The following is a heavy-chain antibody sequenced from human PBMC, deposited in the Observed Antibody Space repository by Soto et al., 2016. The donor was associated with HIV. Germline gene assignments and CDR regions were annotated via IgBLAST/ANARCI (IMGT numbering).Heavy chain of an antibody. Sequence: EVQLLESGGGMVQPGGSLRLSCIASGFSFTSHAMNWVRQATGKGLEWVSGISHTGTSAHYADSVKGRFTISRDDSKNTLYLQMNTLKAEDTAIYYRARDLFDYSANDYWGQGIKVTVSS. CDR1: GFSFTSHA. D-gene: IGHD4-4*01. CDR2: ISHTGTSA. J-gene: IGHJ4*02. V-gene: IGHV3-23*01. CDR3: ARDLFDYSANDY.